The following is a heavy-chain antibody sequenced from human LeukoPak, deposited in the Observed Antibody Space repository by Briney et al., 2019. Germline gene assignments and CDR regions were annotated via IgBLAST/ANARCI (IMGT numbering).Heavy chain of an antibody. J-gene: IGHJ4*02. CDR2: LVYDGRI. V-gene: IGHV3-33*01. CDR1: GFPFSSYG. CDR3: ARDLSAAFDS. Sequence: GGSLRLSCAASGFPFSSYGMHWVRQAPGKGLEWVARLVYDGRIDYANSVKGRFSISRDNSKNTLFLDMSDLRVEDTAVYYCARDLSAAFDSWGQGVLVTVSS. D-gene: IGHD6-19*01.